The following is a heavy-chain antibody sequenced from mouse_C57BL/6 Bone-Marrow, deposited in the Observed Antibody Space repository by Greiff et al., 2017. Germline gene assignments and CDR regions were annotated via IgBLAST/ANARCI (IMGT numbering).Heavy chain of an antibody. D-gene: IGHD3-2*02. CDR3: ARERDSSGLQAMDY. CDR2: IDPSDSYT. Sequence: QVQLQQPGAELVMPGASVKLSCKASGYTFTSYWMHWVKQRPGQGLEWIGEIDPSDSYTNYNQKFKGKSTLTVDKSSSTAYMQLSSLPSEDSAVYYCARERDSSGLQAMDYWGQGTSVTVSS. J-gene: IGHJ4*01. V-gene: IGHV1-69*01. CDR1: GYTFTSYW.